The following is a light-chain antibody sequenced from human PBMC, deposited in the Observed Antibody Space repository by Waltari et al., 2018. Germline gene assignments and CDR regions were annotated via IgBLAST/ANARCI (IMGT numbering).Light chain of an antibody. CDR3: AAWDRSLSIVV. V-gene: IGLV1-44*01. CDR2: SSI. CDR1: SSNIGVST. Sequence: QSVLTQPPSASGTPGQRVTISCSGSSSNIGVSTVIWYQHFPGTAPKLLIYSSIQRPSGVPGRFSGSKSGTAASLAISGLQSEDEADYYCAAWDRSLSIVVFGGGTKLTVL. J-gene: IGLJ2*01.